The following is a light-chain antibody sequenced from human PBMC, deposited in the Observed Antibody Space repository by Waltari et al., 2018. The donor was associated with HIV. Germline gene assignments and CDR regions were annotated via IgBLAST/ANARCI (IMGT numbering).Light chain of an antibody. J-gene: IGLJ2*01. Sequence: SYELTQPPSVSVSPGETASITCSGDELGSRYVSWYQQKPGQSPLLVIYQDTKRPSGIPERFSGANSGNTGTLTISGTQTMDGADYYCQAWGTSNVVFGGGTKLTVL. V-gene: IGLV3-1*01. CDR3: QAWGTSNVV. CDR2: QDT. CDR1: ELGSRY.